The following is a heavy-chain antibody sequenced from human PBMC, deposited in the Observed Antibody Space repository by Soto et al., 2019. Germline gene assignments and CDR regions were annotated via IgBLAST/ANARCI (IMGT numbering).Heavy chain of an antibody. D-gene: IGHD5-18*01. CDR2: ISYDGSNK. J-gene: IGHJ6*02. CDR1: GFTFISYG. CDR3: AKAGQAMVIFRGSDYYGMDV. V-gene: IGHV3-30*18. Sequence: QVQLVESGRGGVQLGRSLRLSFAASGFTFISYGMHWFRQPPGKGLEWGAVISYDGSNKYYADSVKGRFTISRDNSKNTLYLQMHSRRAEDTAVYYCAKAGQAMVIFRGSDYYGMDVWGQGTTVTVSS.